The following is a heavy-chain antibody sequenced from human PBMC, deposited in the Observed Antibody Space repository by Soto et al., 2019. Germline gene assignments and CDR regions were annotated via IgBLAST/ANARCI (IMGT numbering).Heavy chain of an antibody. J-gene: IGHJ4*02. Sequence: SETLSLTCTVSGGSISSGYWSWIRQPPGKGLEWIGYFHDSGFTNYNTSLRRRVTISVDTSNNQLSLRLTSVTAADTAVYYCAKESIGGWVLHWGQGTLVTVSS. CDR3: AKESIGGWVLH. D-gene: IGHD6-19*01. V-gene: IGHV4-59*01. CDR2: FHDSGFT. CDR1: GGSISSGY.